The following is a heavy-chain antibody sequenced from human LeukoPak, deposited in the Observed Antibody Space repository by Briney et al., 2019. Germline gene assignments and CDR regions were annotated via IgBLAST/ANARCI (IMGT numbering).Heavy chain of an antibody. D-gene: IGHD2-21*02. Sequence: PGGSLRLSCAASGFTFRGSVMHWVRQASGRGLEWVGRIRSKANSYATAYAASVKGRFTISRDDSKNTAYLQMNSLRTEDTAVYYCARLWGDCGGDCYSHDFWGQGTLVTVSS. CDR3: ARLWGDCGGDCYSHDF. V-gene: IGHV3-73*01. CDR2: IRSKANSYAT. J-gene: IGHJ4*02. CDR1: GFTFRGSV.